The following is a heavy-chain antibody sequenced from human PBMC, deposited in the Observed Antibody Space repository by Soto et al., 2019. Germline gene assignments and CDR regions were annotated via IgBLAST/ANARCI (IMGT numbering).Heavy chain of an antibody. CDR1: GGTFSSYT. J-gene: IGHJ6*02. CDR3: ARDRDCGGDCYSYGMDV. Sequence: QVQLVQSGAEVKKPGSSVKVSCKASGGTFSSYTISWVRQAPGQGLEWMGRIIPILGIANYAQKFQGRVTITADKSTSTAYMELSSLRSEDTPVYYCARDRDCGGDCYSYGMDVWGQGTTVTVSS. V-gene: IGHV1-69*08. CDR2: IIPILGIA. D-gene: IGHD2-21*02.